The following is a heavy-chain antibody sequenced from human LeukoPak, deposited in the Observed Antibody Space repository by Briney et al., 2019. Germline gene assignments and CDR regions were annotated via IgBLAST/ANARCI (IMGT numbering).Heavy chain of an antibody. CDR1: GGSISSSSYY. V-gene: IGHV4-39*07. J-gene: IGHJ6*03. CDR3: ARVITIFGVVTRRAPYYYYMDV. D-gene: IGHD3-3*01. Sequence: PSETLSLTCTVSGGSISSSSYYWGWIRQPPGKGLEWIGSIYYSGSTYYNPSLKSRVTISVDTSKNQFSLKLSSVTAADTAVYYCARVITIFGVVTRRAPYYYYMDVWGKGTTATVSS. CDR2: IYYSGST.